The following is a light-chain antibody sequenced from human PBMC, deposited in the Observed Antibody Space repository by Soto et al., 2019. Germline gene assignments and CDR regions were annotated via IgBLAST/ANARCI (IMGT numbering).Light chain of an antibody. V-gene: IGKV1-6*01. CDR2: AAS. Sequence: AIQMTQSPSSLSASVGDRVIITCRASQGIGNDLGWYQKKPEKAPELLIYAASSLRSGVPSRFSGTGSGTDFTLTISSLQPEDFATYHCLHDYSYPLAFGGGTKVEIK. CDR3: LHDYSYPLA. CDR1: QGIGND. J-gene: IGKJ4*01.